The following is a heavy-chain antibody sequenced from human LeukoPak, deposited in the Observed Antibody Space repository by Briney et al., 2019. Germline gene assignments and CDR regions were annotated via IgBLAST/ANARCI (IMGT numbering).Heavy chain of an antibody. Sequence: SETLSLTCTVSGGSISSSSYYWGWIRQPPGKGLEWIGSIYYSGSTYYNPSLKSRVTISVDTSKNQFSLKLSSVTAADTAVYYCARHSPVVVVAATRTHDAFDIGAQGTMVTVS. D-gene: IGHD2-15*01. CDR1: GGSISSSSYY. V-gene: IGHV4-39*01. CDR2: IYYSGST. J-gene: IGHJ3*02. CDR3: ARHSPVVVVAATRTHDAFDI.